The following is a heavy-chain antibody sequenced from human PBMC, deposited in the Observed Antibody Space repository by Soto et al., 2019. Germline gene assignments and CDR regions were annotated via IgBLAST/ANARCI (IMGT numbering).Heavy chain of an antibody. D-gene: IGHD7-27*01. CDR2: IKSKTDGGTA. Sequence: EVQLVESGGGFVQPGGSLRLSCVASRFSFTNAWMSWVRQAPGKGPEWVGRIKSKTDGGTADYAAPVKGRFSISRDDSQHPLYLHMPSLKTMYTAVSHFSTDMGIYGLDIWWQGTTVTVSS. CDR1: RFSFTNAW. V-gene: IGHV3-15*01. CDR3: STDMGIYGLDI. J-gene: IGHJ6*01.